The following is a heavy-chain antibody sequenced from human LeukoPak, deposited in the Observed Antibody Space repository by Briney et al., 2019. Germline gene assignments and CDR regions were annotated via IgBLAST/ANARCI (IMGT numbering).Heavy chain of an antibody. J-gene: IGHJ3*02. D-gene: IGHD3-22*01. CDR2: ISSSSSTI. CDR3: ARGYYYDSSGYYYLLSDAFDI. Sequence: GGSLRLSCAASGFTFSSYSMNWIRHAPGKGLEWVSYISSSSSTIYYADSVKGRFTISRDNAKNSLYLQMNSLRAEDTAVYYCARGYYYDSSGYYYLLSDAFDIWGQGTMVTVSS. CDR1: GFTFSSYS. V-gene: IGHV3-48*01.